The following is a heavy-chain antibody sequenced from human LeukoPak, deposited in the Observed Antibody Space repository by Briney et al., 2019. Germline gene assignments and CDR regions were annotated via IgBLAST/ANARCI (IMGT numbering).Heavy chain of an antibody. CDR2: IYYSGST. J-gene: IGHJ4*02. V-gene: IGHV4-59*01. Sequence: SETLPLTCTVSGGSNSSYYWSWIRQPPGKGLEWIGYIYYSGSTNYNPSLKSRVTISVDTSKNQYSLKLSSVTAADTAVYYFARAAELYYIVYWGQGTLVTVSS. D-gene: IGHD1-1*01. CDR3: ARAAELYYIVY. CDR1: GGSNSSYY.